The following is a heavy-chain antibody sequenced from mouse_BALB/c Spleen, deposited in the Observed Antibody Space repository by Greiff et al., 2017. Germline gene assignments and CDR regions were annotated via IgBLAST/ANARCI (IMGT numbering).Heavy chain of an antibody. CDR1: GFSLTSYG. CDR3: ARDYRGWFAY. CDR2: IWAGGST. J-gene: IGHJ3*01. V-gene: IGHV2-9*02. Sequence: VQRVESGPGLVAPSQSLSITCTVSGFSLTSYGVHWVRQPPGKGLEWLGVIWAGGSTNYNSALMSRLSISKDNSKSQVFLKMNSLQTDDTAMYYCARDYRGWFAYWGQGTLVTVSA.